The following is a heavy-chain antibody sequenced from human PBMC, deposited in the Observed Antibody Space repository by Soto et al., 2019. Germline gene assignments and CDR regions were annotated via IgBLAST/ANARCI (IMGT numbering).Heavy chain of an antibody. CDR2: MSYDGSNK. Sequence: GGSLRLSCAASGFTFSSYGMHWVRQAPGKGLEWVAVMSYDGSNKYYADSVKGRFTISRDNSKNTLYLQMNSLRAEDTAVYYCAKGRRYCSSTSCSPRGDWFDPWGQGPLVTVSS. CDR3: AKGRRYCSSTSCSPRGDWFDP. V-gene: IGHV3-30*18. CDR1: GFTFSSYG. J-gene: IGHJ5*02. D-gene: IGHD2-2*01.